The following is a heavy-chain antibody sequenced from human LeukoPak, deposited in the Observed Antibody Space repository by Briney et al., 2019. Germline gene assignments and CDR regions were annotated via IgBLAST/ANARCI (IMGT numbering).Heavy chain of an antibody. CDR2: IYRENK. V-gene: IGHV3-53*01. CDR1: GFTVISNS. CDR3: ARRAGAYSHPYDY. J-gene: IGHJ4*02. D-gene: IGHD4/OR15-4a*01. Sequence: PGGSLRLSCPVSGFTVISNSMSWVGQAPGEGLEGVAFIYRENKHYSNSVEGRFTISKENSKNTLYLQMNRLRAEDTAVYYCARRAGAYSHPYDYWGQGTLVTVSS.